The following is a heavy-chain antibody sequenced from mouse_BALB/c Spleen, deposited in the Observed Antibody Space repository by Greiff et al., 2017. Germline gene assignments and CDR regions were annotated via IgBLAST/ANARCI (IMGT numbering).Heavy chain of an antibody. V-gene: IGHV7-3*02. J-gene: IGHJ1*01. Sequence: EVQGVESGGGLVQPGGSLRLSCATSGFTFTDYYMSWVRQPPGKALEWLGFIRNKANGYTTEYSASVKGRFTISRDNSQSILYLQMNTLRAEDSATYYCASLASYNWDGWYFDVWGAGTTVTVSS. CDR1: GFTFTDYY. CDR3: ASLASYNWDGWYFDV. CDR2: IRNKANGYTT. D-gene: IGHD4-1*01.